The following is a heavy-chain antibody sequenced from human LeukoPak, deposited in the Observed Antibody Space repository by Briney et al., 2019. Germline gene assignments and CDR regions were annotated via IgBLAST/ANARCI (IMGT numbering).Heavy chain of an antibody. CDR1: GFTFSSYW. V-gene: IGHV3-7*03. CDR2: INHNGNVN. D-gene: IGHD6-13*01. J-gene: IGHJ4*02. CDR3: AKTHPLDSSSWSHGDY. Sequence: GGSLRLSCAASGFTFSSYWMNWARQAPGKGLEWVASINHNGNVNYYVDSVKGRFTISRDNAKNSLYLQMNSLRAEDTAVYYCAKTHPLDSSSWSHGDYWGQGTLVTVSS.